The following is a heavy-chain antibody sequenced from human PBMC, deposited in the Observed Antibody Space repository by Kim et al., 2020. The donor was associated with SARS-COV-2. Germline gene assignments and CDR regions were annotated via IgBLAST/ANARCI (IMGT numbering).Heavy chain of an antibody. J-gene: IGHJ4*02. D-gene: IGHD3-16*02. CDR3: AKDPLRYGELSSFDY. V-gene: IGHV3-30*02. Sequence: SVKGRFTISRDNSKNTLYLQMNSLRAEDTAVYYCAKDPLRYGELSSFDYWGQGTLVTVSS.